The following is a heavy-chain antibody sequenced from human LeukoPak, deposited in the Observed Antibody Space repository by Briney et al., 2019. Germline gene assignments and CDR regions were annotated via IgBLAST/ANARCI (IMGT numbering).Heavy chain of an antibody. J-gene: IGHJ4*02. Sequence: ASETLSLTCTVSGGSIRSSTDYWGWIRQPPGKELEWIGSIYYSGSTYYNPSLKSRVTISVDTSKNQFSVKLSSVTAADTAVYYCARSIRGYSSGWYYFDYWGQGTLITVSS. V-gene: IGHV4-39*07. CDR3: ARSIRGYSSGWYYFDY. CDR2: IYYSGST. D-gene: IGHD6-19*01. CDR1: GGSIRSSTDY.